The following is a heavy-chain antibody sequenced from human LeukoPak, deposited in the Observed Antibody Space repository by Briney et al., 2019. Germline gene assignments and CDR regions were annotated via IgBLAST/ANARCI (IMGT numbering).Heavy chain of an antibody. CDR3: ARLGPYHLQWLVPFDY. V-gene: IGHV3-21*01. J-gene: IGHJ4*02. CDR2: ISSSSSYI. D-gene: IGHD6-19*01. CDR1: GFTFSSYS. Sequence: PGGSLRLSCAASGFTFSSYSMNWVRQAPGKGLEWVSSISSSSSYIYYADSVKGRFTISRDNAKNSLYLQMNSLRAEDTAVYYCARLGPYHLQWLVPFDYWGQGALVTVSS.